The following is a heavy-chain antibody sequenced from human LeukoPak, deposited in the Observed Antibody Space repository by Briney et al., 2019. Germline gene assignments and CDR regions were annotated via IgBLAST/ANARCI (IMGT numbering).Heavy chain of an antibody. CDR1: GFTFTTYN. D-gene: IGHD5-12*01. J-gene: IGHJ6*03. CDR2: INSGSSTI. Sequence: GGSLRLSCAASGFTFTTYNMNWVRQAPGKGLEWVSYINSGSSTIYYADSVKGRFTISRDNAKNSLYLQMNSLRAEDTAVYYCAREGWLRYYMDVWGKGTTVTVSS. CDR3: AREGWLRYYMDV. V-gene: IGHV3-48*01.